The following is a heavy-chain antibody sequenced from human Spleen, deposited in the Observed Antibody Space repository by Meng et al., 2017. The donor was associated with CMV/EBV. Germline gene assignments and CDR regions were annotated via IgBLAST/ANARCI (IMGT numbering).Heavy chain of an antibody. CDR2: IRYDGSNK. CDR1: GFTFNDYG. D-gene: IGHD3-3*01. CDR3: AKGWKWGNGYYASDY. V-gene: IGHV3-30*02. Sequence: GGSLRLSCAASGFTFNDYGMSWVRQAPGKGLEWVAFIRYDGSNKYYADSVKGRFTISRDTSRNTVFLQMDSLRAEDTAVYYCAKGWKWGNGYYASDYWGQGTLVTVSS. J-gene: IGHJ4*02.